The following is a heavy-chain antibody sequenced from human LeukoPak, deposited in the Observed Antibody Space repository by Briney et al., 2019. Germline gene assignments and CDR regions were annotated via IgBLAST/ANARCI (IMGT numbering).Heavy chain of an antibody. CDR3: ARYDFWRGYGFDY. CDR1: GFTFSSYA. V-gene: IGHV3-21*01. D-gene: IGHD3-3*01. J-gene: IGHJ4*02. CDR2: ISGSSSYI. Sequence: SGGSLRLSCAASGFTFSSYAMHWGRQAPGKGLEWGSSISGSSSYIYSADSVKGRFTISRDNAKNALVLQMNSLRAEDTAVYYCARYDFWRGYGFDYWGQGTLVTVSS.